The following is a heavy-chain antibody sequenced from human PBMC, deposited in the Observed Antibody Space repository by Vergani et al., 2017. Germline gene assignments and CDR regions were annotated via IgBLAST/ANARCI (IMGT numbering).Heavy chain of an antibody. CDR2: IWYDGSNK. D-gene: IGHD5-24*01. V-gene: IGHV3-33*01. Sequence: QVQLVESGGGVVQPGRSLRLSCAASGFTFSSYGMHWVRQAPGKGLEWVAVIWYDGSNKYYADSVKGRFTISRDNSKNTLYLQMNSLRAEDTAVYYCEREVKMAKIDYWGQGTLVTVSS. CDR1: GFTFSSYG. J-gene: IGHJ4*02. CDR3: EREVKMAKIDY.